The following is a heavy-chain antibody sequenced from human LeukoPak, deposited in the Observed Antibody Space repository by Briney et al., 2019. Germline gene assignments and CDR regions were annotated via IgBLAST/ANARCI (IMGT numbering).Heavy chain of an antibody. J-gene: IGHJ4*02. CDR2: ISYDGSNK. CDR1: GFTSSSYG. Sequence: GRSLRLSCAASGFTSSSYGMHWVRQAPGKGLEWVAVISYDGSNKYYADSVKGRFTISRDNSKNTLYLQMNSLRAEDTAVYYCAKGRRWELPTEFDYWGQGTLVTVSS. CDR3: AKGRRWELPTEFDY. D-gene: IGHD1-26*01. V-gene: IGHV3-30*18.